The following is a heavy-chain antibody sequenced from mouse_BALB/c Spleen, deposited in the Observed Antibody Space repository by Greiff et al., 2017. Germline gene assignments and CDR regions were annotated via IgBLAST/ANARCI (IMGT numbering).Heavy chain of an antibody. J-gene: IGHJ4*01. D-gene: IGHD3-1*01. V-gene: IGHV1S56*01. Sequence: QVQLQQSGPELVKPGASVRISCKASGYTFTSYYIHWVKQRPGQGLEWIGWIYPGNVNTKYNEKFKGKATLTADKSSSTAYMQLSSLTSEDSAVYFCARGGFSYAMDYWGQGTSVTVSS. CDR3: ARGGFSYAMDY. CDR2: IYPGNVNT. CDR1: GYTFTSYY.